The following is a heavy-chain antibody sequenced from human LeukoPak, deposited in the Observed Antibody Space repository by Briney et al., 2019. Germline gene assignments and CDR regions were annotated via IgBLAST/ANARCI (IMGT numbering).Heavy chain of an antibody. CDR2: ISVYNGNT. D-gene: IGHD2-21*01. CDR3: ARYGGDNGLDY. J-gene: IGHJ4*02. Sequence: ASVKVSCKASGYTFINSVINWVRQAPGQGLEWMGWISVYNGNTDSAQKLQGRVTMTTDTSTSTAYMELRSLRSDDTAVYYCARYGGDNGLDYWGQGTLVTVSS. CDR1: GYTFINSV. V-gene: IGHV1-18*01.